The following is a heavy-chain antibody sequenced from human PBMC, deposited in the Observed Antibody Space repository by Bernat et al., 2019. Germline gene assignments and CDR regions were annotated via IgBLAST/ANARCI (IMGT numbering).Heavy chain of an antibody. CDR2: INQDGSEK. V-gene: IGHV3-7*03. D-gene: IGHD7-27*01. CDR3: ARSPRTGDVDY. J-gene: IGHJ4*02. Sequence: EVQLVESGGGLVQPGGSLRLSCAASGFTFSVSWMSWVRQAPGKGLEWVANINQDGSEKYYVDSVRGRFTISRDNAKNSLYLQMNSLRADDTDVYYCARSPRTGDVDYWGQGTLVTVSS. CDR1: GFTFSVSW.